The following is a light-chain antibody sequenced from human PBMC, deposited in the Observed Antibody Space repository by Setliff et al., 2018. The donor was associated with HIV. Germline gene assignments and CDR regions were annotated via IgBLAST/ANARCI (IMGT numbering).Light chain of an antibody. CDR2: DIS. V-gene: IGLV2-14*03. J-gene: IGLJ1*01. Sequence: QSALIQPASVSGSPGQSVTVSCTGTSSDVGSYDFVSWYQQLPGKAPKLLIYDISDRPSGVSHRFSGSKSGNTASLTISGLQSEDEADYYCASYRPNDRGVFGTGTKVTVL. CDR3: ASYRPNDRGV. CDR1: SSDVGSYDF.